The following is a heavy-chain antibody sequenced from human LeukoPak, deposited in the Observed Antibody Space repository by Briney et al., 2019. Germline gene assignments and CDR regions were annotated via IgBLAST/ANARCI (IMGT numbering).Heavy chain of an antibody. V-gene: IGHV1-18*01. Sequence: ASVKVSCKASGYTFTSYGISWVRQAPGQGLEWMGWISAYNGNTNYAQKLQGRVTMTTDTSTSTAYMELRSLRSDDTAVYYCARDPRRSTRTQFDYWGQGTLVTVSS. CDR3: ARDPRRSTRTQFDY. J-gene: IGHJ4*02. CDR2: ISAYNGNT. CDR1: GYTFTSYG. D-gene: IGHD1-1*01.